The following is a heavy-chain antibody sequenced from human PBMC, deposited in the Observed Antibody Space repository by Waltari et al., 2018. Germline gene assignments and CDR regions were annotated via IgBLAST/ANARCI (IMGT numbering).Heavy chain of an antibody. Sequence: EVQLVESGGGLVQPGGSLRLSCAASGFTFSTYWMSWVRQAPGKGLAWGANIKKDGSDKYDVDSVRGRFTISRDNAKNSLYLQMNSLRAEDTAVYYCATDPGRGFSFGNRGQGTLVTVSS. CDR3: ATDPGRGFSFGN. CDR1: GFTFSTYW. CDR2: IKKDGSDK. V-gene: IGHV3-7*01. D-gene: IGHD3-10*01. J-gene: IGHJ4*02.